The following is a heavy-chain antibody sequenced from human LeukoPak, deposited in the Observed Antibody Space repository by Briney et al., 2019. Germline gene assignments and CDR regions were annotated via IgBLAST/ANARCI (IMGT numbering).Heavy chain of an antibody. CDR1: GGSISSGDYY. CDR2: IYYSGST. D-gene: IGHD3-22*01. Sequence: PSQTLSLTCTVSGGSISSGDYYWSWIRQPPGKGLEWIGYIYYSGSTYHNPSLKSRVTISVDTSKNQFSLKLSSVTAADTAVYYCARDHSGYCLSDYWGQGTLVTVSS. CDR3: ARDHSGYCLSDY. V-gene: IGHV4-30-4*08. J-gene: IGHJ4*02.